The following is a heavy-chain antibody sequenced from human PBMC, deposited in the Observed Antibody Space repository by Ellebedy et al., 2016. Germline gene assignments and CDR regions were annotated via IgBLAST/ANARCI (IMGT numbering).Heavy chain of an antibody. CDR1: GYTFTSYS. J-gene: IGHJ4*02. Sequence: ASVKVSCKASGYTFTSYSISWVRQAPGQGLEWMGWISAYNGNTNYAQKLQGRVTMTTDTSTSTAYMELRSLRSDDTAVYYCARDSRVTFGGLIVYFDFWGQGTLVTVSS. CDR3: ARDSRVTFGGLIVYFDF. V-gene: IGHV1-18*01. D-gene: IGHD3-16*02. CDR2: ISAYNGNT.